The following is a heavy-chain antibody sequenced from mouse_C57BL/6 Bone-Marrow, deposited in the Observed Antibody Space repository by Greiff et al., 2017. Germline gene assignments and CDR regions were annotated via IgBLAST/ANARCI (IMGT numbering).Heavy chain of an antibody. CDR2: IYPGSGST. V-gene: IGHV1-55*01. J-gene: IGHJ1*03. CDR1: GYTFTSYW. D-gene: IGHD2-5*01. Sequence: QVQLQQPGAELVKPGASVKMSCKASGYTFTSYWITWVKQRPGQGLEWIGDIYPGSGSTNYNEKLKSKATLTVDTSFSTAYMQLSSLTSEDSAVYYCARPYYSNYWYFDVWGTGTTVTVSS. CDR3: ARPYYSNYWYFDV.